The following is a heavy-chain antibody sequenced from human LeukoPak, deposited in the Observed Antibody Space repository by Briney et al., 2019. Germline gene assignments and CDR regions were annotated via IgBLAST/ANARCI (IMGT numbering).Heavy chain of an antibody. V-gene: IGHV4-59*08. CDR3: ARSPGIAVAGQFDP. CDR1: GGSISSYS. CDR2: IYYSGST. Sequence: PSETLSLTCTVSGGSISSYSWSWIRQPPGKGLEWIGYIYYSGSTNYNPSLKSRVTISVDTSKNQFSLKLSSVTAADTAVYYCARSPGIAVAGQFDPWGQGTLVTVSS. J-gene: IGHJ5*02. D-gene: IGHD6-19*01.